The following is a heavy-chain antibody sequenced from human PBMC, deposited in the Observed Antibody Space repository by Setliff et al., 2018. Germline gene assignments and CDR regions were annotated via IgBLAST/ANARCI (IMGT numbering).Heavy chain of an antibody. V-gene: IGHV4-38-2*02. D-gene: IGHD6-19*01. CDR2: IYHSGST. J-gene: IGHJ4*02. Sequence: SETLSLTCTVSGYSVSSGYYWGWIRQPPGKGLGWIGSIYHSGSTYYNPSLKSRVTISVDTSKNQFSLKLSSVTAADTAVYYCARRLSGSGGDDYWGQGTLVTVSS. CDR1: GYSVSSGYY. CDR3: ARRLSGSGGDDY.